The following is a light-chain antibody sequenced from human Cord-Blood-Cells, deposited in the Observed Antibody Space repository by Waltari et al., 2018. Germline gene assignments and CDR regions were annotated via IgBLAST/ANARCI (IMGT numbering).Light chain of an antibody. Sequence: QSVLTQPPSVSGAPGQRVTISCTGSSSNIGAGYAAHWYPQLPGTAPKRLNNGRTNRPSGVPDRFAGSKSGPSAPLAITVLQAEDEADYYCQSYDSSLSGYVFGTGTKVTVL. CDR3: QSYDSSLSGYV. J-gene: IGLJ1*01. CDR1: SSNIGAGYA. CDR2: GRT. V-gene: IGLV1-40*01.